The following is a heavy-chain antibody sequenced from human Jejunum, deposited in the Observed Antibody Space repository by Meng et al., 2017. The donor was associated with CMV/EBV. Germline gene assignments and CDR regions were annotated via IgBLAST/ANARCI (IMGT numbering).Heavy chain of an antibody. D-gene: IGHD2-21*02. CDR2: IYHSGST. Sequence: ESGPGLGTPSGTRSLHCAGSGGSLRSRNWGSWVRQPPGKGLEWIGEIYHSGSTNYNPSLKSRVTISVDESKNQFSLRLSSVTAADTAVYYCARVGAYCGGDCYHPRWGQGTLVTVSS. V-gene: IGHV4-4*02. CDR3: ARVGAYCGGDCYHPR. CDR1: GGSLRSRNW. J-gene: IGHJ4*02.